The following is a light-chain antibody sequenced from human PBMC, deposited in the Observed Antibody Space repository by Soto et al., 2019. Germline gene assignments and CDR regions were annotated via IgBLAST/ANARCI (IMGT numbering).Light chain of an antibody. V-gene: IGKV3-20*01. CDR2: GAS. CDR1: QTVRSSS. Sequence: DIVLTQSPGTLSLSPGERATLSCRASQTVRSSSLAWYQQKPGQAPRLLIFGASTRAAGFPDRFSCSGSGTDFTLTISRLDPEDFAVYYCQQYGSSPRTFGQGTKVDIK. J-gene: IGKJ1*01. CDR3: QQYGSSPRT.